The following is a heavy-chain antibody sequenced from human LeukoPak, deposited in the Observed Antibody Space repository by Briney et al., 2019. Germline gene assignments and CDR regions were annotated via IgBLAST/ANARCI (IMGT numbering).Heavy chain of an antibody. CDR3: AKDLPAAYFDY. J-gene: IGHJ4*02. D-gene: IGHD2-2*01. Sequence: GGSLRLSCAASGFTFSNYGMHWVRQAPGKGLEWVAFVRSDGDIKYYADSVKGRFTISRDNSRTTLYLQMNSLRAEDTAVYHCAKDLPAAYFDYWGQGTLITVSS. V-gene: IGHV3-30*02. CDR2: VRSDGDIK. CDR1: GFTFSNYG.